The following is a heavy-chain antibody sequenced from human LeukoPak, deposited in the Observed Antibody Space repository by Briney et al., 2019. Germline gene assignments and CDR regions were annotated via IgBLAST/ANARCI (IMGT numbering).Heavy chain of an antibody. CDR1: GGSFSGYY. Sequence: SETLSLTCGVYGGSFSGYYWTWIRQPPGKGLEWIGEINHSGITNYNPSLKSRVTISIDTSKSQFSLKLNSVTAADTAVYYCARSAIGTADFDYWGQGTLVTVSS. V-gene: IGHV4-34*01. J-gene: IGHJ4*02. CDR2: INHSGIT. D-gene: IGHD6-13*01. CDR3: ARSAIGTADFDY.